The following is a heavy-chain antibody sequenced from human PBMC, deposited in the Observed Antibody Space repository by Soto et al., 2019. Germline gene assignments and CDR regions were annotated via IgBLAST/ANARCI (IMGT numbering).Heavy chain of an antibody. V-gene: IGHV1-18*01. CDR3: ARALEWPPPGNWFDP. J-gene: IGHJ5*02. Sequence: GASVKVSCKASGYTFTTYGISWVRQAPGQGLEWMGWISAYNGNTNYAQKLQGRVTMTTDTSISTAYMELSSLRSEDTAVYYCARALEWPPPGNWFDPWGQGTLVTVSS. D-gene: IGHD3-3*01. CDR1: GYTFTTYG. CDR2: ISAYNGNT.